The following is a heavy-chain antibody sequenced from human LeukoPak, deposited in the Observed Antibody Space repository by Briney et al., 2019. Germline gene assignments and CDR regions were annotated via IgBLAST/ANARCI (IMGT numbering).Heavy chain of an antibody. J-gene: IGHJ3*02. Sequence: SLRLSCAASGFTFDDYAMHWVRQAPGKGLEWVSGISWNSGSIGYADSVKGRFTISRDNAKNSLYLQMNSLRAEDTALYYCAKAFGSHDAFDIWGQGTMVTVSS. D-gene: IGHD3-10*01. CDR1: GFTFDDYA. CDR2: ISWNSGSI. CDR3: AKAFGSHDAFDI. V-gene: IGHV3-9*01.